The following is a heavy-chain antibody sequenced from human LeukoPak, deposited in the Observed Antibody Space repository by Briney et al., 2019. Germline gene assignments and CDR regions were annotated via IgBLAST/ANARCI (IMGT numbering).Heavy chain of an antibody. J-gene: IGHJ4*02. CDR2: ISYPGST. CDR1: GGSISSYY. V-gene: IGHV4-59*01. CDR3: ARGSGYCDS. Sequence: PSETLSLTCTVSGGSISSYYVSWIRQPPGKGLEWIGYISYPGSTDYNPSPKSRVTISVDMSKNQFSLKVSTVPAADTAVYYCARGSGYCDSWGQGTLVTVSS.